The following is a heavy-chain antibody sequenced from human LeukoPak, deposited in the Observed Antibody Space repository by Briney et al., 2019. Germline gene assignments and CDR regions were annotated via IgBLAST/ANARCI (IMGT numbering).Heavy chain of an antibody. Sequence: SETLSLTCTVSGGSISSYYWSWIRQPPGKGLEWIGYIYYSGSTNYNPSLKSRVTISVDTSKNQFSLKLSSVTAADTAVYYCARHYRSRLQWEPLDYFDYWGQGTLVTVSS. CDR1: GGSISSYY. CDR3: ARHYRSRLQWEPLDYFDY. CDR2: IYYSGST. D-gene: IGHD1-26*01. J-gene: IGHJ4*02. V-gene: IGHV4-59*08.